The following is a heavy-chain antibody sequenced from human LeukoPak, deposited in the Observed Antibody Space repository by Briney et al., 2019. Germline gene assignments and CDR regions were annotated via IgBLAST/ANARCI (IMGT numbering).Heavy chain of an antibody. V-gene: IGHV1-2*02. CDR3: ATVTVGTTNDY. J-gene: IGHJ4*02. Sequence: ASVKVSCKASGYTFTGYYIYWVRQAPGQGLEWMGWINSDSGGTNYAQKFQGRVTMTRDTSIGTASMELSRLRSDDTAMYYCATVTVGTTNDYWGQGTLVTVPS. CDR1: GYTFTGYY. D-gene: IGHD1-26*01. CDR2: INSDSGGT.